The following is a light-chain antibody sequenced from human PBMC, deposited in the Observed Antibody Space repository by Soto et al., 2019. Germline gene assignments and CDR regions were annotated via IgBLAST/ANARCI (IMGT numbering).Light chain of an antibody. CDR1: QGISSY. Sequence: AIRMTQSPSSLSASTGDRVTITCRASQGISSYLAWYQQKPGKAPKLLIYAASTLQSVVPSRFSGSGSGTDFTLTISCLQSEDFATYYCQQYYSYPGTFGPGTKVDI. CDR3: QQYYSYPGT. J-gene: IGKJ3*01. CDR2: AAS. V-gene: IGKV1-8*01.